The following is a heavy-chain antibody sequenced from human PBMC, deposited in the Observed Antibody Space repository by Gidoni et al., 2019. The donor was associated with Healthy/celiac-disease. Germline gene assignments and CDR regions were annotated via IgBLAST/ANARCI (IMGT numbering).Heavy chain of an antibody. D-gene: IGHD2-8*01. CDR2: INPNSGGT. V-gene: IGHV1-2*04. CDR3: ARGSGDAIASYYYGMDV. Sequence: QVQLVQSGAEVKKPGASVKVSCKASGYPFTGYYMHWVRPAPGQGLEWMGWINPNSGGTNYAQKFQGWVTMTRDTSISTAYMELSRLRSDDTAVYYCARGSGDAIASYYYGMDVWGQGTTVTVSS. CDR1: GYPFTGYY. J-gene: IGHJ6*02.